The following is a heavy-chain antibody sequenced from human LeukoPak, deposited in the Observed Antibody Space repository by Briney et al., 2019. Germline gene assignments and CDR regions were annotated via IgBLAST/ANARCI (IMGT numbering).Heavy chain of an antibody. CDR2: IIPIFGTA. V-gene: IGHV1-69*05. CDR1: GGTFSSYA. D-gene: IGHD2-2*01. Sequence: SVKVSCKASGGTFSSYAISWVRQAPGQGLEWMGGIIPIFGTANYAQKFQGRVTITTDESTSTACMELSSLRSEDTAVYYCASVYCSSTSCYYYFDYWGQGTLVTVSS. J-gene: IGHJ4*02. CDR3: ASVYCSSTSCYYYFDY.